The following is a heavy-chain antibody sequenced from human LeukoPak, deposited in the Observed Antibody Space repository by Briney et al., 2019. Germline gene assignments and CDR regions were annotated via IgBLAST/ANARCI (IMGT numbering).Heavy chain of an antibody. Sequence: SETLSLTCTVSGGSISSGGYYWSWIRQHPGKGLEWIGYIYYSGSTYYNPSLKSRVTISVDTSKNQFSLKLSSVTAADTAVYYCARGVRATIPYYYGMDVWGKGTTVTVSS. V-gene: IGHV4-31*03. CDR2: IYYSGST. D-gene: IGHD5-12*01. CDR1: GGSISSGGYY. J-gene: IGHJ6*04. CDR3: ARGVRATIPYYYGMDV.